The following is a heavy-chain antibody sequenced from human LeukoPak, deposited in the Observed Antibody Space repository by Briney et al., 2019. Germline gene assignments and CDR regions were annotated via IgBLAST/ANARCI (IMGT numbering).Heavy chain of an antibody. Sequence: GGSLRLSCAASQFTFNNNAMSWVRQAPGKGLEWVSGLSGDSSSIYYAASVKGRFTISRENSKNMLYLQMNSLRAEDTAVYYCTRFRGSGSSTLYSFDYWGQGSLVTVAT. CDR2: LSGDSSSI. J-gene: IGHJ4*02. CDR3: TRFRGSGSSTLYSFDY. V-gene: IGHV3-23*01. CDR1: QFTFNNNA. D-gene: IGHD3-10*01.